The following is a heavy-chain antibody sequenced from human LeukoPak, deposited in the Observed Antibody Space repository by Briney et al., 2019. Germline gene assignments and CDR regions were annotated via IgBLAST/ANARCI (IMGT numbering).Heavy chain of an antibody. CDR3: ASLERWLQF. J-gene: IGHJ4*02. Sequence: GGSLRLSCAASGFTFSTYAMSWVRQAPGKGLEWVSATSGNGGSTYHADSVKGRLTISRDNSKNTVSLQMNNLSTEDTAVYYCASLERWLQFWGQGTLVTVSS. V-gene: IGHV3-23*01. CDR2: TSGNGGST. CDR1: GFTFSTYA. D-gene: IGHD5-24*01.